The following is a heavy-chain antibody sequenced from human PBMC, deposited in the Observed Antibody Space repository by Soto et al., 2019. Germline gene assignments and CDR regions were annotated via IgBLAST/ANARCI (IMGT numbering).Heavy chain of an antibody. CDR3: ARDGAPRVVVPAAMWYYYGMDV. D-gene: IGHD2-2*01. CDR1: GFTFSSYW. J-gene: IGHJ6*02. CDR2: IKQDGSEK. Sequence: GGSLRLSCAASGFTFSSYWMSWVRQAPGKGLEWVANIKQDGSEKYYVDSVKGRFTISRDNAKNSLYLQMNSLRAEDTAVYYCARDGAPRVVVPAAMWYYYGMDVWGQGTTVTVSS. V-gene: IGHV3-7*03.